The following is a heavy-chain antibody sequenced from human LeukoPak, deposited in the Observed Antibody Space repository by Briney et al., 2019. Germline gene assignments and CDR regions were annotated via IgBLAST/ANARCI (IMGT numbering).Heavy chain of an antibody. CDR3: ASGIAVAANWFDP. Sequence: GGSLRLSCAASGFTFSSYEMNWVRRAPGKGLEWVSYISSSGSTIYYADSVKGRFTISRDNAKNSLYLQMNSLRAEDTAVYYCASGIAVAANWFDPWGQGTLVTVSS. CDR1: GFTFSSYE. V-gene: IGHV3-48*03. D-gene: IGHD6-19*01. J-gene: IGHJ5*02. CDR2: ISSSGSTI.